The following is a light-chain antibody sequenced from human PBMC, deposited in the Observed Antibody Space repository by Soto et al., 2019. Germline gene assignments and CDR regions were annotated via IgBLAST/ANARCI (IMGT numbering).Light chain of an antibody. CDR2: GAS. V-gene: IGKV3-20*01. Sequence: EIVLTQSPGTLSLSPGERATLSCRASQSVSSSYLAWYQQKPGQAPRLLIYGASSMATGIPDRFSGSGSGTHFTLTISRLEPEDFAVYYCQQYGSSPFTFGPGTKVEIK. CDR1: QSVSSSY. CDR3: QQYGSSPFT. J-gene: IGKJ3*01.